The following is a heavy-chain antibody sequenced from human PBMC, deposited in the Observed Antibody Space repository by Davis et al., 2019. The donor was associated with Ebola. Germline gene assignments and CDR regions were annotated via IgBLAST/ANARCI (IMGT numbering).Heavy chain of an antibody. CDR1: GGTFSSYA. J-gene: IGHJ6*02. CDR2: IIPILGIA. D-gene: IGHD2-15*01. V-gene: IGHV1-69*04. Sequence: SVKVSCKASGGTFSSYAISWVRQAPGQGLEWMGRIIPILGIANYAQKFQGRVTMTRDTSTSTVYMELSSLRSEDTAVYYCAREELVVVVAATEFYYYYGMDVWGQGTTVTVSS. CDR3: AREELVVVVAATEFYYYYGMDV.